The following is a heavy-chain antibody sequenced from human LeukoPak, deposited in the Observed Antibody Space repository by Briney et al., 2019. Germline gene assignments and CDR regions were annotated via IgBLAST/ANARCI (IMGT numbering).Heavy chain of an antibody. CDR3: ARPDDSECFYRANHY. D-gene: IGHD3-10*01. V-gene: IGHV3-30*04. CDR2: ISNDGNNK. CDR1: GFSFNTYP. Sequence: GGSLRLSCAASGFSFNTYPMHWVRQAPGKGLEWVAVISNDGNNKYYADSVKGRFTISRDNSNNTLSLQMNGLRVEDTAVYYCARPDDSECFYRANHYWGRGTLVTVS. J-gene: IGHJ4*02.